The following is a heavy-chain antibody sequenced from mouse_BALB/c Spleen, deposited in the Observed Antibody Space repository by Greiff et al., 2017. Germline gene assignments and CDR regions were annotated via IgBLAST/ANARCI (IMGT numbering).Heavy chain of an antibody. CDR1: GYAFRSYW. D-gene: IGHD2-1*01. CDR2: IYPGDGDT. Sequence: QVQLQQSGAELVRPGSSVKISCKASGYAFRSYWMNWVKQRPGQGLEWIGQIYPGDGDTNYNGKFKGKATLTADKSSSTAYMQLSSLTSEDSAVYFCARYGNYGWYFDVGGAGTTVTVAS. V-gene: IGHV1-80*01. J-gene: IGHJ1*01. CDR3: ARYGNYGWYFDV.